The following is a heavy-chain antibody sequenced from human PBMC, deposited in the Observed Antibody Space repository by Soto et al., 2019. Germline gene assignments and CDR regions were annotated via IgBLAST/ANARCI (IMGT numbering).Heavy chain of an antibody. CDR3: GMDQASGQGSFDS. Sequence: VKLVESGGGVVQPGGSLRLSCAASGFTFNIYGMHWVRQAPDKGLEWVALISYDGSNQYYADSVKGRFTISRDNSKNTLFLQKKSLRADDTAVYYCGMDQASGQGSFDSWGQGTLVTVSS. V-gene: IGHV3-30*03. J-gene: IGHJ4*02. CDR2: ISYDGSNQ. CDR1: GFTFNIYG. D-gene: IGHD2-2*03.